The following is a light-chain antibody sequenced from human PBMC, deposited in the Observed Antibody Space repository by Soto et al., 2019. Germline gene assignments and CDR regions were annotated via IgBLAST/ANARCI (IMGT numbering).Light chain of an antibody. V-gene: IGKV2-30*01. CDR3: MQGTHWPPYT. CDR1: HSHEYSDGNAY. J-gene: IGKJ2*01. CDR2: KIS. Sequence: EVVMTQSPLSLPVTLGQPASISWRSSHSHEYSDGNAYLNWFHQRPGQSPRRLIYKISYRDSGVQDRFSGSGSGTDFTLKISRVEAEDVGIYYCMQGTHWPPYTFGQGTKLEI.